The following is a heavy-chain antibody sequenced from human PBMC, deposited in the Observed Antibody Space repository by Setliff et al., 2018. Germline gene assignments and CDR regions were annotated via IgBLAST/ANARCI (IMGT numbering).Heavy chain of an antibody. J-gene: IGHJ3*02. CDR1: GGTFSSYA. CDR3: ARRMWELRSDAFDI. D-gene: IGHD1-26*01. Sequence: ASVKVSCKASGGTFSSYAISWVRQAPGQGLEWMGRIIPIFGSTSYAQKFQGRVTMTRDTSTSTVYMELSSLRSEDTAVYYCARRMWELRSDAFDIWGQGTMVTVSS. CDR2: IIPIFGST. V-gene: IGHV1-69*04.